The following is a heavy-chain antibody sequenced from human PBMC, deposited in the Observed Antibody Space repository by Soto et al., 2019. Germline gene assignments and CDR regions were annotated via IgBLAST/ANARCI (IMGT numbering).Heavy chain of an antibody. CDR2: IYTSGST. CDR1: GGSISSYY. D-gene: IGHD3-9*01. CDR3: AGMLLRYFDWLDGMDV. Sequence: LSLTCTVSGGSISSYYWSWIRQPAGKGLEWIGRIYTSGSTNYNPSLKSRVTMSVDTSKNQFSLKLSSVTAADTAVYYCAGMLLRYFDWLDGMDVWGQGTTVTVSS. J-gene: IGHJ6*02. V-gene: IGHV4-4*07.